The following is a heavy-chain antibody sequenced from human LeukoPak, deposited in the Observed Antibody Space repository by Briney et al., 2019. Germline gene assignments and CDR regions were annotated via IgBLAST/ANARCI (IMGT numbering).Heavy chain of an antibody. CDR1: GFTFSNFW. V-gene: IGHV3-7*01. CDR3: ARGVPYDSWSGPHYSDY. J-gene: IGHJ4*02. CDR2: IKQDGSQE. Sequence: GGSLRLSCTASGFTFSNFWMGWVRQAPGKGLEWVANIKQDGSQEYYVDSVKGRFTISRDSAKNSLYLQMNSLRAEDTAVYYCARGVPYDSWSGPHYSDYWGQGTLVTVSS. D-gene: IGHD3-3*01.